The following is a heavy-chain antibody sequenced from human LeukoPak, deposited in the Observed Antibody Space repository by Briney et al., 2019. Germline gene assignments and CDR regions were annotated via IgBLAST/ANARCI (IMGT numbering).Heavy chain of an antibody. CDR3: ARGTEYGDYEVVYFQH. D-gene: IGHD4-17*01. J-gene: IGHJ1*01. CDR1: GFTFSSYE. Sequence: PGGSLRLSCAASGFTFSSYEMNWVRQAPGKGLEWVSYISSSGSTIYYADSVKGRFTISRDNAKNSLYLQMNSLRAEDTAVYYCARGTEYGDYEVVYFQHWGQGTLVTVSS. V-gene: IGHV3-48*03. CDR2: ISSSGSTI.